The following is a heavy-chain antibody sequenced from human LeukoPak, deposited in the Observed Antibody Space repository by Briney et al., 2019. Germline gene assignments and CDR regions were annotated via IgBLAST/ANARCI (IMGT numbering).Heavy chain of an antibody. CDR3: ATMGIAAAGNWFDP. D-gene: IGHD6-13*01. V-gene: IGHV1-69*01. J-gene: IGHJ5*02. CDR1: GGTFSSYA. CDR2: VIPIFGTA. Sequence: SVKVSCKASGGTFSSYAISWVRQAPGQGLEWMGGVIPIFGTANYAQKFQGRVTITADESTSTAYMELSSLRSEDTAVYYCATMGIAAAGNWFDPWGQGTLVTVSS.